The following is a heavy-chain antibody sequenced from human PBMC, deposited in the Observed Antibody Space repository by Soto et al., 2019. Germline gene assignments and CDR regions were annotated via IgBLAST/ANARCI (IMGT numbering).Heavy chain of an antibody. CDR1: GFTFSSYA. D-gene: IGHD2-15*01. Sequence: ELQLLESGGGLVQPGGSLRLSCAASGFTFSSYAMSWVRQAPGKGLEWVSAISGSGGSTYYADSVKGRFTISRDNSKNTLYLQMNSLRAEDTAVYYCARDWYCSGGSCSYGMDVWGQGTTVTVSS. V-gene: IGHV3-23*01. J-gene: IGHJ6*02. CDR2: ISGSGGST. CDR3: ARDWYCSGGSCSYGMDV.